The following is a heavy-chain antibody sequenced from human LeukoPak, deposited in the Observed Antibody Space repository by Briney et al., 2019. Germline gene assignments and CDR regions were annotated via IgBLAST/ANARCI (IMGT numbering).Heavy chain of an antibody. Sequence: SETLSLTCTVSGGSIISYYWSWIRQPAGKGLEWIGRIYSGGYTNYNPSLKSRVTMSVDTSKNHFSLKLSSVTAADTAVYYCAKDSHYDSIMDAYEYFDYWGQGTLVTVSS. CDR2: IYSGGYT. V-gene: IGHV4-4*07. D-gene: IGHD3-22*01. J-gene: IGHJ4*02. CDR3: AKDSHYDSIMDAYEYFDY. CDR1: GGSIISYY.